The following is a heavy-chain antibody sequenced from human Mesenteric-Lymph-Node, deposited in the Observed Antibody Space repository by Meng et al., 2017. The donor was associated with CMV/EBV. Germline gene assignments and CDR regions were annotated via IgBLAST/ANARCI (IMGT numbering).Heavy chain of an antibody. Sequence: SFSGYYWSWIRQPPGKGLEWIGEIHHSGSTNYNPSLKSRVTISVDTSKNQFSLKLSSVTAADTAVYYCARVTGYCSGGSCSYNWFDPWGQGTLVTVSS. D-gene: IGHD2-15*01. CDR3: ARVTGYCSGGSCSYNWFDP. CDR1: SFSGYY. J-gene: IGHJ5*02. V-gene: IGHV4-34*01. CDR2: IHHSGST.